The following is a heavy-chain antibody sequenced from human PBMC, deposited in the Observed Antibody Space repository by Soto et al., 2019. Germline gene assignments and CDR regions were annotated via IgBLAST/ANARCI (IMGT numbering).Heavy chain of an antibody. CDR1: GYSISNDYY. Sequence: SETLSLTCRVSGYSISNDYYWGWIRQPPGKGLEWIGSLFHGGNTYYNPSLKSRVTISVDRPKNQLSLNLSSVTAADTAMYYCARTDTTVVTFQHWGQGTQVTVAS. V-gene: IGHV4-38-2*01. CDR3: ARTDTTVVTFQH. D-gene: IGHD5-18*01. J-gene: IGHJ1*01. CDR2: LFHGGNT.